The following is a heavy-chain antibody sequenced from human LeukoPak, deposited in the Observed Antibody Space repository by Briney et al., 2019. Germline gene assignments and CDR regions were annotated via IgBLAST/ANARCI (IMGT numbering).Heavy chain of an antibody. CDR2: ISSSGSTI. V-gene: IGHV3-11*01. Sequence: GGSLRLSCAASGFTFSDYYMSWIRQAPGKGLEWVSYISSSGSTIYYADSVKGRFTISRDNAKDSLYLQMNSLRAEDTAVYYCARADSSGYVRIGFYFDYWGQGTLVTVSS. D-gene: IGHD3-22*01. CDR3: ARADSSGYVRIGFYFDY. J-gene: IGHJ4*02. CDR1: GFTFSDYY.